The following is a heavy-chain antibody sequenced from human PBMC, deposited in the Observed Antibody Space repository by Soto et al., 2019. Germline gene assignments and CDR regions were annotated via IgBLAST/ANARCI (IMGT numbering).Heavy chain of an antibody. CDR3: AREGGGVAAAGFDY. CDR1: GFTFSSYG. D-gene: IGHD6-13*01. Sequence: QVQLVESGGGVVQPGRSLRLSCAASGFTFSSYGMHWVRQAPGKGLEWVAVIWYDGSNKYYADSVKGRFTISRDNSKNTMYLQMNGLRAEDTAVYYCAREGGGVAAAGFDYWGQGTLVTGSS. V-gene: IGHV3-33*01. CDR2: IWYDGSNK. J-gene: IGHJ4*02.